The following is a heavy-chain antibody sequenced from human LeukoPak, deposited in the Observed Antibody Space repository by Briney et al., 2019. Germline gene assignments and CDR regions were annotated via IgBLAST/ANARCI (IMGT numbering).Heavy chain of an antibody. V-gene: IGHV3-30-3*01. D-gene: IGHD6-19*01. Sequence: GGSLRLSCAASGFTFTTFAMHWVRQAPGKGLEWVAVILSNGVKKYYADSVKGRLTVSRDNSKNTLDLQMDSLRAEDTAVYYCARTIAVAGPDAFDIWGQGTMVAVS. J-gene: IGHJ3*02. CDR2: ILSNGVKK. CDR3: ARTIAVAGPDAFDI. CDR1: GFTFTTFA.